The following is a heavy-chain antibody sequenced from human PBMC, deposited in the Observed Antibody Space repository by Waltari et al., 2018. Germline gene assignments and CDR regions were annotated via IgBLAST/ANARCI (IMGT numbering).Heavy chain of an antibody. D-gene: IGHD2-21*01. CDR1: GGSISSHY. Sequence: QVQLQESGPGLVKPSETLSLTCTVSGGSISSHYWSWIRQPPGKGLEWIGYIYYSGSTNYNPSLKSRVTISVDTSKNQFSLKRSSVTAADTAVYYCAVPTYCGGDCYSGDAFDIWGQGTMVTVSS. V-gene: IGHV4-59*11. J-gene: IGHJ3*02. CDR2: IYYSGST. CDR3: AVPTYCGGDCYSGDAFDI.